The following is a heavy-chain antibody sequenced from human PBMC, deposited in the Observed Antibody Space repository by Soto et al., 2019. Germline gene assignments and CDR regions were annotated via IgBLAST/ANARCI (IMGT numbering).Heavy chain of an antibody. Sequence: EVQLVESGGGLVKPGGSLRLSCAASGFTFDSYAMTWVRQAPGMGLEWVASITSSSSYIYYADSLKGRFTISRDNAKNSLFLQMSSLRAVDTAVYYCARDRHSGFDLKDWGQGTLVTVSS. CDR3: ARDRHSGFDLKD. D-gene: IGHD5-12*01. J-gene: IGHJ4*02. V-gene: IGHV3-21*02. CDR2: ITSSSSYI. CDR1: GFTFDSYA.